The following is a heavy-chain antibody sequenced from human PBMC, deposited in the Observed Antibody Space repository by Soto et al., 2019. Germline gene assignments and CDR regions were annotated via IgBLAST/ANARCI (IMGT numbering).Heavy chain of an antibody. D-gene: IGHD3-3*01. CDR2: IHYSGST. CDR3: ARFYYDFWSGYSYNWFDP. Sequence: PSETLSLTCTVSGGSISSYYWSWIRQPPGKGLEWIGYIHYSGSTNYNPSLKSRVTISVDTSKNQFSLKLSSVTAADTAVYYCARFYYDFWSGYSYNWFDPWGQGTLVTVSS. CDR1: GGSISSYY. J-gene: IGHJ5*02. V-gene: IGHV4-59*01.